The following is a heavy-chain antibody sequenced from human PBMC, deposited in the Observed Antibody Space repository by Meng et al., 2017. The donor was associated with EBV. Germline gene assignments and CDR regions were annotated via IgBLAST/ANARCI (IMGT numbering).Heavy chain of an antibody. CDR2: IYWDDDK. J-gene: IGHJ4*02. CDR3: AHIIAARPFDY. Sequence: QVRLGESGSTLVKPTQTPTLTCAFSWFFLSTRGVGVAWSRQPPGKALEWLALIYWDDDKRYSPSLKSRLTITKDTSKNQVVLTMTNMVPVDAATYYCAHIIAARPFDYWGQGTLVTVSS. V-gene: IGHV2-5*02. CDR1: WFFLSTRGVG. D-gene: IGHD6-6*01.